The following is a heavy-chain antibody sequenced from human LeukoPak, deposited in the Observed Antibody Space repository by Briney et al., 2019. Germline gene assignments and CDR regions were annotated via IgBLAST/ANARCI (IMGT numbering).Heavy chain of an antibody. CDR2: ITWDGGST. D-gene: IGHD5-12*01. V-gene: IGHV3-43*01. CDR3: AKDYSPPGRGGGYDY. Sequence: GGSLRLSCAASGFTFDDYTMHWVRQAPGKGLEWVSLITWDGGSTFYADSVKGRFTISRDNSKNSLSLQMNSLRSEDTALYYCAKDYSPPGRGGGYDYWGQGTLVTVSS. CDR1: GFTFDDYT. J-gene: IGHJ4*02.